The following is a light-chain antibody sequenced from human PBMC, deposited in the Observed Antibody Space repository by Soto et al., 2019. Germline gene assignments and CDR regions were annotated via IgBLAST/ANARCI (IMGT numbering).Light chain of an antibody. V-gene: IGKV3-20*01. CDR3: EQYGSSPRT. Sequence: EVVFTQSPGTLSLSPGEGATLSCRASQSVSSNYFAWYQQKAGQAPRLLIYGISTRETGIPERFSGSGAGTECTLTISRLEPEDFALDYCEQYGSSPRTFGQGTKVDIK. CDR1: QSVSSNY. J-gene: IGKJ1*01. CDR2: GIS.